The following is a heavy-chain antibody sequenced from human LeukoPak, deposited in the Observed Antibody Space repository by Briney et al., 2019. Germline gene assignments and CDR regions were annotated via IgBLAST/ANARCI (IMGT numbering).Heavy chain of an antibody. CDR2: IWYDGSNK. D-gene: IGHD3-3*02. J-gene: IGHJ6*03. Sequence: GGSLRLSCAASGFTFSSYGMHWVRQAPGKGLEWVAVIWYDGSNKNYADSVKGRFTISRDNSKNTLYLQMNSLRAEDTAVYYCARGRTIFIQSYYYYYMDVWGKGTTVTVSS. V-gene: IGHV3-33*01. CDR3: ARGRTIFIQSYYYYYMDV. CDR1: GFTFSSYG.